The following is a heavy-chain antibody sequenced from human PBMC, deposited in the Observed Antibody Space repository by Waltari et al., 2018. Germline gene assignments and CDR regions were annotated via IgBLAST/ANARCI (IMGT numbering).Heavy chain of an antibody. CDR1: GGSISSYY. V-gene: IGHV4-59*01. Sequence: QVQLQESGPGLVKPSETLSLTCTVSGGSISSYYWSWIRQPPGKGLEWIGYIYYSGSTNSNPSLKSRVTISVDTSKNQFSLKLSSVTAADTAVYYCARGRTQGDYWGQGTLVTVSS. J-gene: IGHJ4*02. CDR3: ARGRTQGDY. CDR2: IYYSGST.